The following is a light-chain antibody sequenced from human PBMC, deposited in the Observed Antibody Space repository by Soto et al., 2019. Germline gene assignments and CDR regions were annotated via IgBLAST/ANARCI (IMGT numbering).Light chain of an antibody. V-gene: IGKV2D-29*01. J-gene: IGKJ5*01. CDR2: KVS. Sequence: DIVMTQTPLSLAVTPGQPASMSCKSSQSLLNSDGETYLHWYVQKAGQPPQLLIYKVSNRYSGVSERFRGSASGTDFRLTISRVEADYVGVYYCMQSTHLPNTFGQGTRLETK. CDR1: QSLLNSDGETY. CDR3: MQSTHLPNT.